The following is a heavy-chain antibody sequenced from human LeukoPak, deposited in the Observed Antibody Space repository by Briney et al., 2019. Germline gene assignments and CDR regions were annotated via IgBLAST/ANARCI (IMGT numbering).Heavy chain of an antibody. J-gene: IGHJ5*02. CDR1: GYTLTSYD. V-gene: IGHV1-8*01. CDR2: INSNSGNT. Sequence: GASAKFSCKASGYTLTSYDINWVRQATGQGLELRGWINSNSGNTGYAQKFQGRVTMTRNTSISTAYMELSSLRSEDKAVYYFARLDRLHFWSGQRDETWFVRWGGGTLVSDSS. CDR3: ARLDRLHFWSGQRDETWFVR. D-gene: IGHD3-3*02.